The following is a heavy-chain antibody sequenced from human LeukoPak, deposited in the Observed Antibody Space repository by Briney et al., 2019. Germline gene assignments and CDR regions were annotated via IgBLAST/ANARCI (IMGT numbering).Heavy chain of an antibody. CDR3: AREGLRYFDWLPHLRYNWFDP. V-gene: IGHV3-30-3*01. CDR2: ISYDGSNK. J-gene: IGHJ5*02. Sequence: GGSLRLSCAASGFTFSSYAMHWVRQAPGKGLEWVAVISYDGSNKYYADSVKGRFTISRDNSKNTLYLQMNSLRAEDTAVYYCAREGLRYFDWLPHLRYNWFDPWGQGTLVTVSS. CDR1: GFTFSSYA. D-gene: IGHD3-9*01.